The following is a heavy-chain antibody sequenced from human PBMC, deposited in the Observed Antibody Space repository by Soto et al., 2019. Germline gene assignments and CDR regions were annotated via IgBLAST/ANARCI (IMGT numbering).Heavy chain of an antibody. CDR1: VFTFSSYG. CDR3: AKERMGGGVRGYFDY. J-gene: IGHJ4*02. CDR2: IIYDGSTK. Sequence: QVQLVESGGGVVQPGRSLRLSCADSVFTFSSYGMHWVRQAPGKGLEWVAVIIYDGSTKYYADSVKGRFTISRDNSKSTLYLQMNSLRAEDTAVYYCAKERMGGGVRGYFDYWGQGTLVTVSS. D-gene: IGHD3-10*01. V-gene: IGHV3-30*18.